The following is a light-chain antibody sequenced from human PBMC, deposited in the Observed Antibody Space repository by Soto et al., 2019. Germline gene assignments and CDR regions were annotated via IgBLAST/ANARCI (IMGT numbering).Light chain of an antibody. CDR1: SSDIGRFNY. V-gene: IGLV2-14*01. CDR3: TSHPNSNTQV. CDR2: EVS. Sequence: QSALTQPASVSGSPGQSITISCTGTSSDIGRFNYVSWYQQHPGKVPKLMIYEVSNRPSGVSNRFSGSKSGNTASLTISGPQAEYGADNTSTSHPNSNTQVFAGGPKLTAL. J-gene: IGLJ2*01.